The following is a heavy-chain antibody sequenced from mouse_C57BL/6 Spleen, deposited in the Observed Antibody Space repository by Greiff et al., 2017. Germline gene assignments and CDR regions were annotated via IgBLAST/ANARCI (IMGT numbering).Heavy chain of an antibody. CDR1: GFNIKDDY. J-gene: IGHJ3*01. CDR2: IDPENGDT. Sequence: VQLQQSGAELVRPGASVKLSCTASGFNIKDDYMHWVKQRPEQGLEWIGWIDPENGDTEYASKFQGKATITADTSSNPAYLQLSSLTSEDTAVDYRTFYYYGSSSFAYWGQGTLVTVSA. V-gene: IGHV14-4*01. CDR3: TFYYYGSSSFAY. D-gene: IGHD1-1*01.